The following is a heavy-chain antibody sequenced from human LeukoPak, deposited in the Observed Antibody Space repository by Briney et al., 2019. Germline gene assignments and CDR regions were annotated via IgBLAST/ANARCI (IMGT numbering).Heavy chain of an antibody. CDR2: INHSGSI. CDR1: GGSFSGYY. D-gene: IGHD2-15*01. J-gene: IGHJ6*03. Sequence: SETLSLTCAVYGGSFSGYYWSWIRQPPGKGLEWIGEINHSGSINYNPSLKSRVTISVDTSKNQFSLKLSSVTAADTAVYYCARGICSGGSCYQTYYYMDVWGKGTTVTVSS. CDR3: ARGICSGGSCYQTYYYMDV. V-gene: IGHV4-34*01.